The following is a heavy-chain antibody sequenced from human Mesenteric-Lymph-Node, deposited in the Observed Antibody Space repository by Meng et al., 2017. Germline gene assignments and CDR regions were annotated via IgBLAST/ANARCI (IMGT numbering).Heavy chain of an antibody. Sequence: SCAASGFTFSNYAMSWVRQAPGKGLEWVSGISGSGGTTYHADSVKGRFIISRDNSKNTLYLQMNSLRAEDTAVYYCARVRSYGDYVNYYYYYGMDVWGQGTTVTVSS. V-gene: IGHV3-23*01. CDR1: GFTFSNYA. CDR3: ARVRSYGDYVNYYYYYGMDV. D-gene: IGHD4-17*01. J-gene: IGHJ6*02. CDR2: ISGSGGTT.